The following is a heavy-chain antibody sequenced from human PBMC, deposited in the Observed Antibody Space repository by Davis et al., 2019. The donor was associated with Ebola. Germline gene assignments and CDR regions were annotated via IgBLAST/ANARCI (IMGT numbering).Heavy chain of an antibody. CDR1: GGSISSSNW. V-gene: IGHV4-4*02. D-gene: IGHD5-12*01. CDR2: INHSGST. J-gene: IGHJ6*02. CDR3: ARAQKWLRPTPYYYYYGMDV. Sequence: SETLSLTCAVSGGSISSSNWWSWVRQPPGKGLEWIGEINHSGSTNYNPSLKSRVTISVDTSKNQFSLKLSSVTAADTAVYYCARAQKWLRPTPYYYYYGMDVWGQGTTVTVSS.